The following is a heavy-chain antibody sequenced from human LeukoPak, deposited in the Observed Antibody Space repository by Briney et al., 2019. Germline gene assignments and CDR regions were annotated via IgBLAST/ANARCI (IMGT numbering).Heavy chain of an antibody. J-gene: IGHJ4*02. D-gene: IGHD3-22*01. CDR2: IIPIFGTA. Sequence: ASVKVSCKVSGYTLTELSMHWVRQAPGKGLEWMGGIIPIFGTANYAQKFQGRVTITADESTSTAYMELSSLRSEDTAVYYCARDPYYYDSSGYFDYWGQGTLVTVSS. V-gene: IGHV1-69*13. CDR3: ARDPYYYDSSGYFDY. CDR1: GYTLTELS.